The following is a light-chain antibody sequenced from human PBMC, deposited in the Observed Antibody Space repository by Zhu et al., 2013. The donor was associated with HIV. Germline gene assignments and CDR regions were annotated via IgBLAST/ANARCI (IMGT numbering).Light chain of an antibody. Sequence: QSALTQPASVSGSPGQSITISCTGTSSDVGGYNFVSWHQHHPGKAPRLLIYEVSNRPSGVSIRFSGSKSGKTASLTISGLQAEDEADYYCSSYTSSSSLNAFGTGTKVTVL. CDR2: EVS. CDR3: SSYTSSSSLNA. J-gene: IGLJ1*01. CDR1: SSDVGGYNF. V-gene: IGLV2-14*01.